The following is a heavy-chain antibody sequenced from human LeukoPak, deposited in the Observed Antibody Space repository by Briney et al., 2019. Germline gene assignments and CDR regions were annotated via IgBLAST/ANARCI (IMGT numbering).Heavy chain of an antibody. Sequence: GASLKVSCKASGYTFTGYYMHWVRQAPGQGLEWMGWINPNSGGTNYAQKFQGRVTMTRDTSISTAHMELSRLRSDDTAVYYCARDFLVFGVVGYNWFDPWGQGTLVTVSS. J-gene: IGHJ5*02. CDR3: ARDFLVFGVVGYNWFDP. CDR1: GYTFTGYY. CDR2: INPNSGGT. D-gene: IGHD3-3*01. V-gene: IGHV1-2*02.